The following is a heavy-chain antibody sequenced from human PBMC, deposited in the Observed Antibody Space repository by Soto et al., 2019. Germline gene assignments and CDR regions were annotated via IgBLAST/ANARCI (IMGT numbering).Heavy chain of an antibody. CDR1: GFTFSDYY. CDR3: ARDWFGSGSSQGDY. D-gene: IGHD3-10*01. J-gene: IGHJ4*02. CDR2: ISSSSSYT. V-gene: IGHV3-11*05. Sequence: GGSLRLSCAASGFTFSDYYMSWIRQAPGKGLEWVSYISSSSSYTNYADSVKGRFTISRDNAKNSLYLQMNSLRAEDTAVYYCARDWFGSGSSQGDYWGQGTLVTVSS.